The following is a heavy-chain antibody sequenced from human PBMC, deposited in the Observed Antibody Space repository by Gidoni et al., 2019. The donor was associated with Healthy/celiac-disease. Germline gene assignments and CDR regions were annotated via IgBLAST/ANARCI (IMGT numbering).Heavy chain of an antibody. V-gene: IGHV3-49*05. J-gene: IGHJ6*02. Sequence: EVQLVESGGGLVKPGRSLRLSCTASGFTFGDYAMSWFRPAPGKGLEWVGFIRSKAYGGTTEYAASVKGRFTISRDDSKSIAYLQMNSLKTEDTAVYYCTRYIAARFRSNGMDVWGQGTTVTVSS. CDR2: IRSKAYGGTT. CDR3: TRYIAARFRSNGMDV. D-gene: IGHD6-6*01. CDR1: GFTFGDYA.